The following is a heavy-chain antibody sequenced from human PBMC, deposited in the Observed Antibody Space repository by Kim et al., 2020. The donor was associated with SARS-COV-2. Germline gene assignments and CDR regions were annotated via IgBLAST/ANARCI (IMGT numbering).Heavy chain of an antibody. CDR3: ARQPADYDFCSGSYVHDAFAI. Sequence: SETLSLTCTVSGGSISSSGYYWGWIRQPPGKGLEWIGCIYYSGSTYYNPSLKSRVTISVDTSKNQFSLKLSSVTAADTAVYYCARQPADYDFCSGSYVHDAFAIWGIGTTFTVSP. J-gene: IGHJ3*02. D-gene: IGHD3-3*01. V-gene: IGHV4-39*01. CDR1: GGSISSSGYY. CDR2: IYYSGST.